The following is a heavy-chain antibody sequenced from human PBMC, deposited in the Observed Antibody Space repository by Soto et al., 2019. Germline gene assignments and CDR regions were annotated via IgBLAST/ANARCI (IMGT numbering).Heavy chain of an antibody. V-gene: IGHV4-39*01. CDR1: GDSLASSVYY. Sequence: QLQLLESGPGLVKPAETLSLTCSVSGDSLASSVYYWDWIRQTPGKVLEWLGSFYYSGDTDYSPSLKSQVTISAVKSKNQLSMRPASVAASDTAIYYGARHERPRDSYLNVGRLPYFFEKWGRGTEVTGSP. D-gene: IGHD3-10*01. CDR3: ARHERPRDSYLNVGRLPYFFEK. J-gene: IGHJ2*01. CDR2: FYYSGDT.